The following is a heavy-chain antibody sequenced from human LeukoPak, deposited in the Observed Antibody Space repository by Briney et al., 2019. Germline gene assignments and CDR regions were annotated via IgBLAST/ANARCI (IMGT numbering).Heavy chain of an antibody. V-gene: IGHV3-23*01. Sequence: GGSLRLSCEPSGITFTSYLMTWVRQGPRKGLEWVADISGSGGPTNYADSVKGRFTISRDNSKKTLFLQMKSLRAGDTAIDYCARAGRIVAVGYFDYWGQGTLVTVSS. CDR1: GITFTSYL. D-gene: IGHD1-26*01. J-gene: IGHJ4*02. CDR3: ARAGRIVAVGYFDY. CDR2: ISGSGGPT.